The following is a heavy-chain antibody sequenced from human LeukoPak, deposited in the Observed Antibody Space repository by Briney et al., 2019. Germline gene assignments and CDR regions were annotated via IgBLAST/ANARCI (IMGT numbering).Heavy chain of an antibody. J-gene: IGHJ4*02. D-gene: IGHD1-1*01. CDR2: IWDDGSNK. V-gene: IGHV3-30*04. CDR3: AKEREERTVCYFDY. Sequence: PGGSLRLSCAASGFTFSSYAMHWVRQAPGQGLEWVAVIWDDGSNKYYADSAKSRFTISRDNSTNTLYLQMNSLRAEATAVYYCAKEREERTVCYFDYWGQGTLVTVSS. CDR1: GFTFSSYA.